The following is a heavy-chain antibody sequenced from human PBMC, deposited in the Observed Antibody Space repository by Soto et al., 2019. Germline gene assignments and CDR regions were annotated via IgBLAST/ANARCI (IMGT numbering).Heavy chain of an antibody. V-gene: IGHV3-30-3*01. CDR2: ISYDGTNK. J-gene: IGHJ4*02. CDR1: GFSFSISP. Sequence: QVQLVESGGGVVQPGRSLRLSCAASGFSFSISPMHWVRQAPGKGPEWVALISYDGTNKFYADSVKGRFTISRDNYKSTLYLQVDSLRHEAAAVYYCARDPKTSGGQHWAFNYFDSWGQGTLVTVSS. D-gene: IGHD7-27*01. CDR3: ARDPKTSGGQHWAFNYFDS.